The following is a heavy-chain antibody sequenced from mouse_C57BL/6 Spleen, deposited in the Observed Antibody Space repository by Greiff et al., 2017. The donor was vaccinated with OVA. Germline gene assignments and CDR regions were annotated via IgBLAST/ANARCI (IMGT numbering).Heavy chain of an antibody. J-gene: IGHJ4*01. CDR1: GYTFTDYE. D-gene: IGHD1-1*01. CDR2: IDPETGGT. Sequence: QVQLQQSGAELVRPGASVTLSCKASGYTFTDYEMHWVKQTPVHGLEWIGAIDPETGGTAYNQKFKGKAILTADKSSSTAYMELRSLTSEDSAVYCCTRSGGSNLYAMDYWGQGTSVTVSS. V-gene: IGHV1-15*01. CDR3: TRSGGSNLYAMDY.